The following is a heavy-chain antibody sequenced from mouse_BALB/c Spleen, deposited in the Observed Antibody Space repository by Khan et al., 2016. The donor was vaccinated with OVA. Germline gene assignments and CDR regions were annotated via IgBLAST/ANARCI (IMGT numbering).Heavy chain of an antibody. J-gene: IGHJ2*01. D-gene: IGHD2-3*01. V-gene: IGHV1-77*01. Sequence: QVQLQQSGTELARPGASVKLSCKASGYTFTDYYITWVKQRPGKGLEWIGEIYPGRGNTYYNEKFKGKDTLTADKSSNTAYMQLSSLTSEDSAVYFCASMDTTSLDYWGQGTTLTVSS. CDR3: ASMDTTSLDY. CDR2: IYPGRGNT. CDR1: GYTFTDYY.